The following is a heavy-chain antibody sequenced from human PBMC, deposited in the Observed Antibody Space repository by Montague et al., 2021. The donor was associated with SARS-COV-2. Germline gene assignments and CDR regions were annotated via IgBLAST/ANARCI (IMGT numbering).Heavy chain of an antibody. Sequence: PALVKPTQTLTLTCSFSGFSLSSRGVGVGWIRQPPGTALECLALIYWNDDRRYSPSLKNRLSVSKDDSKNQVVLTMTNMETVDTGTYYCAYKRSGWPIEFGPWGQGTLVTVSS. J-gene: IGHJ5*02. CDR2: IYWNDDR. CDR3: AYKRSGWPIEFGP. V-gene: IGHV2-5*01. D-gene: IGHD6-19*01. CDR1: GFSLSSRGVG.